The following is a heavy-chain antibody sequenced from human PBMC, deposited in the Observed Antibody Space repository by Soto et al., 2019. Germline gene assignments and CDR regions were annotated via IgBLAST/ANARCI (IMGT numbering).Heavy chain of an antibody. CDR1: GFTFSSYG. D-gene: IGHD6-19*01. Sequence: GGSLRLSCAASGFTFSSYGMHWVRQAPGKGLEWVAVISYDGSNKYYADSVKGRFTISRDNSKNTLYLQMNSLRAEDTAVYYCERDGYSSGCYGGFDYWGQGTLVTVSS. J-gene: IGHJ4*02. CDR2: ISYDGSNK. V-gene: IGHV3-30*03. CDR3: ERDGYSSGCYGGFDY.